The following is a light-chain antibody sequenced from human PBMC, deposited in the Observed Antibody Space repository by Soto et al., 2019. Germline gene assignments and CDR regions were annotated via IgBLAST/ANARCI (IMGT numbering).Light chain of an antibody. V-gene: IGLV3-21*04. Sequence: SYELTQPPSVSVAPGKTARITCGGNNIGSKSVHWYQQKPGQAPVLVIYYDSDRPSGIPERFSGSNSGNTATLTISRVEAGDEADYYCQVGDSSSDPRYVFGTGTKLTVL. J-gene: IGLJ1*01. CDR2: YDS. CDR1: NIGSKS. CDR3: QVGDSSSDPRYV.